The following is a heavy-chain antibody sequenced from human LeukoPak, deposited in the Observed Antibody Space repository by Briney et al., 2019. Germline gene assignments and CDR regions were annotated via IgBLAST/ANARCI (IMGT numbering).Heavy chain of an antibody. CDR2: ISYDRSNK. CDR1: GFTFSSYA. J-gene: IGHJ4*02. CDR3: ARVVITMIPEGGYFDY. D-gene: IGHD3-22*01. V-gene: IGHV3-30*04. Sequence: GGTLRLSCAASGFTFSSYALHWVRQAPGKGLERVAVISYDRSNKYYADSVKGRFTISRDNSKNTLYLQMHSLRAEDTAVYYCARVVITMIPEGGYFDYWGQGTLATVSS.